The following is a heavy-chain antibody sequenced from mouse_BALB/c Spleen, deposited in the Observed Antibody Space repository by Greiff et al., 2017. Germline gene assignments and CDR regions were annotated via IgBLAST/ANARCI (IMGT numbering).Heavy chain of an antibody. CDR2: ISSGGST. CDR3: ARGPAPYFDY. Sequence: EVKLVESGGGLVQPGGSLKLSCAASGFTFSSYAMSWVRQTPEKRLEWVASISSGGSTYYPDSVKGRFTISRDNARNILYLQMSSLRSEDTAMYYCARGPAPYFDYWGQGTTLTVSS. CDR1: GFTFSSYA. J-gene: IGHJ2*01. V-gene: IGHV5-6-5*01.